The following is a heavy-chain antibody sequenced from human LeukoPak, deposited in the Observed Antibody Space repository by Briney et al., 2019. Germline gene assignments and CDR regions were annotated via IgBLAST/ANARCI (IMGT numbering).Heavy chain of an antibody. CDR3: ARGHYDLNI. CDR2: INQDGGEK. Sequence: PGGSLRLSCAASGFTFSGSWMSWVRQAPGKGLEWVAHINQDGGEKNYVDSVKGRFTISKDNAENSLYLQMNSLRVEDTAVYYCARGHYDLNIWGQGTMVPVSS. CDR1: GFTFSGSW. D-gene: IGHD5-12*01. J-gene: IGHJ4*03. V-gene: IGHV3-7*05.